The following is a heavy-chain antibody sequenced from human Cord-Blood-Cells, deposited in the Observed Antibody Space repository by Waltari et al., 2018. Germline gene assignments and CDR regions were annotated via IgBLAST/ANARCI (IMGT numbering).Heavy chain of an antibody. D-gene: IGHD3-10*01. V-gene: IGHV4-59*01. CDR2: IYYSGST. CDR1: GGAISRYY. Sequence: QVQLQESGPGLVKTSETLSLTCTVPGGAISRYYWRWIRQPAGKGLEWIGYIYYSGSTNYNPSLKSRVTISVDTSKNQFSLKLSSVTAADTAMYYCAREVRSGVQGYWYFDLWGRGTLVTVSS. J-gene: IGHJ2*01. CDR3: AREVRSGVQGYWYFDL.